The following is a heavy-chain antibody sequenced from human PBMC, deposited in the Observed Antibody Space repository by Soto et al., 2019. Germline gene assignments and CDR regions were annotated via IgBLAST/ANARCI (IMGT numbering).Heavy chain of an antibody. CDR1: GYPFSDYY. CDR2: SNPNSGGA. V-gene: IGHV1-2*02. D-gene: IGHD3-22*01. CDR3: ARDTDSYYSDTSGFWNY. Sequence: QVQLVQSGAEVKNPGASVKFSCKASGYPFSDYYIHWVRQAPGQGLEWIGWSNPNSGGANYAQKFQGRVSMTRDTSIGTAYMELRRLRSDETAVYYCARDTDSYYSDTSGFWNYWGQGTRVTVSS. J-gene: IGHJ4*02.